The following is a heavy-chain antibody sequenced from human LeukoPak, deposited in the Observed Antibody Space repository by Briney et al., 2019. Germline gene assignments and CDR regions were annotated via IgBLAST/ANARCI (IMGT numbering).Heavy chain of an antibody. CDR2: ISGSGDNT. CDR1: GFTFSSYA. Sequence: QPGGSLRLSCAASGFTFSSYAMSRVRQAPGKGLEWVSGISGSGDNTYYADSVKGRFTISRDNSKNTLYVQVNSLGTEDTAAYYCAKGSYYDSSGSFYFDYWGQGTLVTVSS. V-gene: IGHV3-23*01. D-gene: IGHD3-22*01. CDR3: AKGSYYDSSGSFYFDY. J-gene: IGHJ4*02.